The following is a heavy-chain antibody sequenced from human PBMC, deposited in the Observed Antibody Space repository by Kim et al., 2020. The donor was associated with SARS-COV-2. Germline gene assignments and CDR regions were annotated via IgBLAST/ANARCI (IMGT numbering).Heavy chain of an antibody. D-gene: IGHD2-15*01. J-gene: IGHJ3*02. CDR2: ISYDGSNK. CDR3: ARDNGRVVAATDGAFDI. Sequence: GGSLRLSCAASGFTFSSYAMHWVRQAPGKGLEWVAVISYDGSNKYYADSVKGRFTISRDNSKNTLYLQMNSLRAEDTAVYYCARDNGRVVAATDGAFDI. CDR1: GFTFSSYA. V-gene: IGHV3-30*04.